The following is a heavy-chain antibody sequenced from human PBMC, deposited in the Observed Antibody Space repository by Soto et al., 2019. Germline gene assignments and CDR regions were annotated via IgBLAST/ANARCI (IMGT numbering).Heavy chain of an antibody. Sequence: QVQLVQSGAEVKRPGASVKVSCKASGYTFTSYAFSWVRQAPGQGLEWMGWISNYNGNTNYAQKLQGRVTMTTDTSTSTAYMGLRSLRSDDTAVYFCARAEGTTSDFDYWGQGTLVTVSS. CDR2: ISNYNGNT. CDR1: GYTFTSYA. V-gene: IGHV1-18*04. CDR3: ARAEGTTSDFDY. J-gene: IGHJ4*02. D-gene: IGHD4-17*01.